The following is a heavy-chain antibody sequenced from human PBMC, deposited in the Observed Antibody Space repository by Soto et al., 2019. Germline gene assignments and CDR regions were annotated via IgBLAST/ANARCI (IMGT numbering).Heavy chain of an antibody. V-gene: IGHV1-18*01. J-gene: IGHJ5*02. Sequence: QVQLIQSGAEVKRPGASLKVSCRASGYAFNTYGVSWVRQAPGQGLEWVGWISTSNGHTNFAQNFQGRVTLTTDTSTSTAYMELRSLTSDDTAVYYCVRDLPSAAPSFHLWGQGTLVTVSS. CDR1: GYAFNTYG. CDR3: VRDLPSAAPSFHL. D-gene: IGHD6-25*01. CDR2: ISTSNGHT.